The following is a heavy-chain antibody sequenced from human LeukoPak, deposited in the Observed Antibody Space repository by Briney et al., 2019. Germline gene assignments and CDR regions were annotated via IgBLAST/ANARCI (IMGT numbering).Heavy chain of an antibody. CDR2: IYDNGNT. J-gene: IGHJ2*01. Sequence: PSETLSLTCAVYGGSFSGYYWSWIRQPPGKGLEWIAYIYDNGNTNYNPSLKSRVTIALGTSRTQFSLRLNSVTAADTAVYYCVRLSVISPHRYFDLWGRGTLVTVSS. CDR3: VRLSVISPHRYFDL. V-gene: IGHV4-59*08. D-gene: IGHD4-23*01. CDR1: GGSFSGYY.